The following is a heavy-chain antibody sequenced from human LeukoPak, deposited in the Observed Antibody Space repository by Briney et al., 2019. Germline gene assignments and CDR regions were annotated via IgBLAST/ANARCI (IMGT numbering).Heavy chain of an antibody. D-gene: IGHD6-19*01. CDR1: GGSISSYY. V-gene: IGHV4-59*12. Sequence: PSETLSLTCTVSGGSISSYYWSWIRQPPGKGLEWIGYIYHSGSTYYNPSLKSRVTISVDRSKNQFSLKLSSVTAADTAVYYCARGNSGWYSFDYWGQGTLVTVSS. CDR3: ARGNSGWYSFDY. CDR2: IYHSGST. J-gene: IGHJ4*02.